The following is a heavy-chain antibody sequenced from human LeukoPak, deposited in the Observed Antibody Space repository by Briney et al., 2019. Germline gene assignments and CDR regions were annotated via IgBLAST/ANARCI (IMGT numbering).Heavy chain of an antibody. CDR2: IYYSGST. CDR1: GGSISSGGYY. Sequence: SETLSLTCTVSGGSISSGGYYWSWIRQHPGKGLEWIGYIYYSGSTYYNPSLKSRVTISVDTSKNQFSLKLSSVTAADTAVYYCARTADIVVVVAATRRWFDPWGQGTLVTVSS. D-gene: IGHD2-15*01. J-gene: IGHJ5*02. V-gene: IGHV4-31*03. CDR3: ARTADIVVVVAATRRWFDP.